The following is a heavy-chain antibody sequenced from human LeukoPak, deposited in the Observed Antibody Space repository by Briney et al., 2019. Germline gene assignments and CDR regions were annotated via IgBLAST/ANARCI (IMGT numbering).Heavy chain of an antibody. D-gene: IGHD3-16*01. J-gene: IGHJ6*03. V-gene: IGHV1-46*01. CDR1: GFTFTMYY. CDR3: VREKRGGLSGNLGGLFASYYTYYYMDV. Sequence: ASVKVSCKASGFTFTMYYIHWVRQAPGQGLEWMGMINPTDGATTYAQRFQGRVTMTRDMSTTTVYMELRSLRSADQAVYFCVREKRGGLSGNLGGLFASYYTYYYMDVWGRGTTVTVSS. CDR2: INPTDGAT.